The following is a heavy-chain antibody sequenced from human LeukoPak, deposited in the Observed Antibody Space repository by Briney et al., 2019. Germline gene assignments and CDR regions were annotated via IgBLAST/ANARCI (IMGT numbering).Heavy chain of an antibody. CDR2: INPNSGGT. Sequence: GASVKVSCKASGYTFTGYYMRWVRQAPGQGLEWMGWINPNSGGTNYAQKFQGRVTMTRDTSISTAYMELSRLRSDDTAVYYCARGRETGTQRFRLWFDPWGQGTLVTVSS. J-gene: IGHJ5*02. V-gene: IGHV1-2*02. CDR1: GYTFTGYY. CDR3: ARGRETGTQRFRLWFDP. D-gene: IGHD1-7*01.